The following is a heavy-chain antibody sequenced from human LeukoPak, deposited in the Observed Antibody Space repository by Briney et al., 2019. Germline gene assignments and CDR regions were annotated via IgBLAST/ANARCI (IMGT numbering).Heavy chain of an antibody. CDR2: IRYDGSNK. CDR3: AKDGGVWFGESNDY. Sequence: GGSLRLSCAASGFTFSNYGMHWVRQAPGKGLEWVAFIRYDGSNKYFADSLKGRFTISRDNSKNTLYLQMNSLRAEDTAVYYCAKDGGVWFGESNDYWGQGTLVTVSS. V-gene: IGHV3-30*02. D-gene: IGHD3-10*01. J-gene: IGHJ4*02. CDR1: GFTFSNYG.